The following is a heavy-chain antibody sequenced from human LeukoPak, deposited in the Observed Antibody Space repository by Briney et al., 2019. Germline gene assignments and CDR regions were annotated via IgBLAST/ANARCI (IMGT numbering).Heavy chain of an antibody. CDR3: AREGRFWSGYYATDY. CDR2: INPNSGGT. D-gene: IGHD3-3*01. J-gene: IGHJ4*02. V-gene: IGHV1-2*02. Sequence: ASVKVSCKASGYTFTGYYMHWVRQAPGQGLEWMGWINPNSGGTNYAQKFQGRVTMTRDTSISTAYMELSRLRSDDTAVYYCAREGRFWSGYYATDYWGQGTLVTVSS. CDR1: GYTFTGYY.